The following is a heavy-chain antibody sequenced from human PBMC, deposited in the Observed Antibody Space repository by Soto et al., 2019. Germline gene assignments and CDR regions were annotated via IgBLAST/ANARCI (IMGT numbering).Heavy chain of an antibody. CDR3: AINYYDSSGYLY. CDR1: GHTLINYY. V-gene: IGHV1-46*01. J-gene: IGHJ4*02. CDR2: IDPSGNGT. Sequence: ASVKVSCKTSGHTLINYYMHWVRQAPGQGLDWLGKIDPSGNGTSYAERFQGRITLTSDTPTKTVYVELSSLRSEDTAIYYCAINYYDSSGYLYWGRGTLVTVSS. D-gene: IGHD3-22*01.